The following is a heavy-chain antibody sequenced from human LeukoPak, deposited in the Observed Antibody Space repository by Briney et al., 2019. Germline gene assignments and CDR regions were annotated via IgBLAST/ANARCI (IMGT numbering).Heavy chain of an antibody. Sequence: PSETLSLTCTVSGSTISTDYYWGWIRQPPGKGLEWIGSIYHSGSTYYNPSLKSRIAISVDTSKNQFSLKLSSVTVADTAVYCCARLNTYGMDVWGQGTTVTVSS. J-gene: IGHJ6*02. V-gene: IGHV4-38-2*02. CDR1: GSTISTDYY. CDR3: ARLNTYGMDV. D-gene: IGHD1/OR15-1a*01. CDR2: IYHSGST.